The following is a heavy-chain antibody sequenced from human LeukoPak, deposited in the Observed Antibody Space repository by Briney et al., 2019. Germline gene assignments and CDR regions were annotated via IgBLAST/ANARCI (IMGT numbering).Heavy chain of an antibody. CDR1: GFTFSSYA. D-gene: IGHD2-2*01. J-gene: IGHJ4*02. CDR2: ISASGGST. CDR3: AKGCCTSASCRFDY. Sequence: GGSLRLSCAASGFTFSSYAMSWVRQAPGKGLEWVSAISASGGSTYSADSVKGRFTISRDNSKNTLYLQMNSLRAEGTAIYYCAKGCCTSASCRFDYWGQGTLVTVSS. V-gene: IGHV3-23*01.